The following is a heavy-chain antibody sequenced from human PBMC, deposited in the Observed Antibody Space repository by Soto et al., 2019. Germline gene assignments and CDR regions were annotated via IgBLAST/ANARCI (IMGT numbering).Heavy chain of an antibody. Sequence: GGSLRLSCAASGFTFSDYYMSWIRQAPGKGLEWVSYISSSSSYTNYADSVKGRFTISRDNAKNSLYLQMNSLRAEDTAVYYCAREETAIFGVVNFEYWGQGTLVTVSS. V-gene: IGHV3-11*06. CDR1: GFTFSDYY. CDR3: AREETAIFGVVNFEY. J-gene: IGHJ4*02. D-gene: IGHD3-3*01. CDR2: ISSSSSYT.